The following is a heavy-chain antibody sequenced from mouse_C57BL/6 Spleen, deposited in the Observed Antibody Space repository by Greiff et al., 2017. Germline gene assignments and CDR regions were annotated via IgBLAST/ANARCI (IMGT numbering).Heavy chain of an antibody. D-gene: IGHD4-1*01. CDR3: AKRTGALVY. CDR1: GYTFTSHW. Sequence: QVQLQQPGAELVRPGSSVKLSCKASGYTFTSHWMDWVKQRPGQGLEWIGNIYSSDSETHYNQKFKDKATLTVDKSSSTAYMQLSSLTSEDSAVYYCAKRTGALVYWGQGTLVTVSA. CDR2: IYSSDSET. J-gene: IGHJ3*01. V-gene: IGHV1-61*01.